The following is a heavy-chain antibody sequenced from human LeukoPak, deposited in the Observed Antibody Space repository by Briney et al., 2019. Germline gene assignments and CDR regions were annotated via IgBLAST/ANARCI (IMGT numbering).Heavy chain of an antibody. Sequence: GGSLRLSCAASGFTLSNYDMHWVRHAAGKGLEWVSGIDTTGDTDCPGSVKGRFTISRENAKNVVYLQMNSLRDGDTALYYCARERRHYGDYSSFDCWGQGALVTVSS. D-gene: IGHD4-17*01. CDR2: IDTTGDT. J-gene: IGHJ4*02. CDR3: ARERRHYGDYSSFDC. CDR1: GFTLSNYD. V-gene: IGHV3-13*04.